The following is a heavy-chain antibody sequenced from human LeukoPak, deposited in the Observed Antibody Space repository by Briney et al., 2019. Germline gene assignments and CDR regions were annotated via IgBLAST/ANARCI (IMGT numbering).Heavy chain of an antibody. V-gene: IGHV3-21*01. CDR2: ISSSSSYI. Sequence: GGSLRLSYAASGFTFSSYSMNWVRQAPGKGLEWVSSISSSSSYIYYADSVKGRFTISRDNAKNSLYLQMSSLRAEDTAVYYCARIGVKQSFDYWGQGTLVTVSS. D-gene: IGHD3-10*01. CDR3: ARIGVKQSFDY. CDR1: GFTFSSYS. J-gene: IGHJ4*02.